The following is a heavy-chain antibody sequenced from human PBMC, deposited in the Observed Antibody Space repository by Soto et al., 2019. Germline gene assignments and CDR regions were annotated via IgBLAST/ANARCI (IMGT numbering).Heavy chain of an antibody. D-gene: IGHD3-10*01. CDR2: IRGSGDTK. CDR3: AKDALLYFYGSGSYYNPYYFDV. CDR1: GFSFSTYA. J-gene: IGHJ4*02. Sequence: GGSLRLSCAASGFSFSTYAMAWVRQAPGKGLEWVSSIRGSGDTKYYADSVKGRFTISRDNSQNTLFLQMHSLRAEDAAVYYCAKDALLYFYGSGSYYNPYYFDVWGQGTPVTVS. V-gene: IGHV3-23*01.